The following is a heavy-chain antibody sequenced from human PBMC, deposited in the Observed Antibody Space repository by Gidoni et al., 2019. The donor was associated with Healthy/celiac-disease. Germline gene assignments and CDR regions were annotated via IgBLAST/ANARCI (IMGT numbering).Heavy chain of an antibody. CDR1: GGSFSGYY. Sequence: QVQLQQWGAGLLKPSETLSLTCAVYGGSFSGYYWCWIRQPPGKGLEWIGEINHSGSTNYNPSLKSRVTISVDTSKNQFSLKLSSVTAADTAVYYCARAQGAAGTLSYMDVWGKGTTVTVSS. CDR2: INHSGST. V-gene: IGHV4-34*01. J-gene: IGHJ6*03. D-gene: IGHD6-13*01. CDR3: ARAQGAAGTLSYMDV.